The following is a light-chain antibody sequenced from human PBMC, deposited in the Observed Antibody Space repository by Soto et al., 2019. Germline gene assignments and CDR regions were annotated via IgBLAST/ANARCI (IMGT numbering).Light chain of an antibody. V-gene: IGKV3-20*01. Sequence: EIVLTQSPGTLSLSPGETATLSCRASQSVSSVSLAWYQQRPGQAPRLLIYGASTRSTAIPDRFSGSGSGTDFTLTISRLEPEDFAVYYCQQYDSSLSTVGGGTKVDIK. CDR3: QQYDSSLST. CDR1: QSVSSVS. J-gene: IGKJ4*01. CDR2: GAS.